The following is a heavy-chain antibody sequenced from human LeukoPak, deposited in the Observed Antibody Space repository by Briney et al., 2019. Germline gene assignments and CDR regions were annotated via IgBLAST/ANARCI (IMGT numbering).Heavy chain of an antibody. CDR2: INHSGST. CDR3: ARGDRYSSSWPFDY. D-gene: IGHD6-13*01. CDR1: GGSFSGYY. V-gene: IGHV4-34*01. Sequence: SETLSLTCAVYGGSFSGYYWSWIRQPPGKGLEWIGGINHSGSTNYNPSLKSRVTISVDTSKNQFSLKLSSVTAADTAVYYCARGDRYSSSWPFDYWGQGTLVTVSS. J-gene: IGHJ4*02.